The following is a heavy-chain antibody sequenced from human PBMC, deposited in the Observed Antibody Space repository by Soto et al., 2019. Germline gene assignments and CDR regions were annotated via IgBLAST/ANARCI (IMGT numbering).Heavy chain of an antibody. V-gene: IGHV4-59*03. D-gene: IGHD3-3*01. CDR1: GGSISRFF. J-gene: IGHJ3*02. CDR3: VSSRTAVFGDALDI. Sequence: QVQLQQSGPGLVKPSETLSLTCSVSGGSISRFFRNWIRQAPGKGLEWIGCIYDSGDANYNPSLKSRVTISLDTSKNQFSLKLSSVTAADTAVYYCVSSRTAVFGDALDIWALGTMVTVSS. CDR2: IYDSGDA.